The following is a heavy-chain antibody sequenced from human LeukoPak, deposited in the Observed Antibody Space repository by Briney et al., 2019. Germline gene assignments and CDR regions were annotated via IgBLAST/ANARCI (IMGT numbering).Heavy chain of an antibody. V-gene: IGHV3-30*02. Sequence: GGSLRLSCAASGFTFSSYGMHWVRQAPGKGLEWVAYIQYDGSNEQYADSVKGRFSISRDSSKNIFLQMKSREAEDTAVYYCAKDRCSNGIGCYYYYMDVWGKGTTVTISS. J-gene: IGHJ6*03. CDR2: IQYDGSNE. D-gene: IGHD2-8*01. CDR1: GFTFSSYG. CDR3: AKDRCSNGIGCYYYYMDV.